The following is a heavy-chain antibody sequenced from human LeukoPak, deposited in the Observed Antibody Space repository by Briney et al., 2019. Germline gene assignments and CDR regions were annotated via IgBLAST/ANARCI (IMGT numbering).Heavy chain of an antibody. CDR1: GGTFRTYS. V-gene: IGHV1-69*05. J-gene: IGHJ6*03. CDR3: ARVDRYHFYLDV. Sequence: SVKVSCKASGGTFRTYSVTWVRQAPGQGLEWMGGIIPIFGTPNYAQKFQGRVKVTTDDATGTAYVELSSLMSEDTAIYYCARVDRYHFYLDVWGKGTPVTVSS. CDR2: IIPIFGTP.